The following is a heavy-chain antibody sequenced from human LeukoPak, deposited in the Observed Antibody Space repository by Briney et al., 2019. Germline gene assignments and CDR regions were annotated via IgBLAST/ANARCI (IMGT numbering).Heavy chain of an antibody. D-gene: IGHD6-19*01. CDR3: ARDQAGPNDY. J-gene: IGHJ4*02. V-gene: IGHV1-2*06. CDR1: GYTFTGYY. Sequence: ASVKVSCKASGYTFTGYYMHWVRQAPGLGLEWMGRINPNSGATNYAQKFQGRVTMTRDTSIGTAYMELSRLRSDDTAVYYCARDQAGPNDYWGQGTLVTVSS. CDR2: INPNSGAT.